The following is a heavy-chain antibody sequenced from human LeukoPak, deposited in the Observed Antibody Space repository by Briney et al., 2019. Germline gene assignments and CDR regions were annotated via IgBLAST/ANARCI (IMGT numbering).Heavy chain of an antibody. CDR3: AKGWFGESLYYYCMDV. CDR1: GFTFSSYA. Sequence: PGGSLRLSCATSGFTFSSYAMSWVRQAPGKGLEWVSAISGGGVSTYYTDSVKGRFTISRDNSKNTLYLQMHSLRADDTAVYYCAKGWFGESLYYYCMDVWGKGTTVIVSS. CDR2: ISGGGVST. D-gene: IGHD3-10*01. J-gene: IGHJ6*03. V-gene: IGHV3-23*01.